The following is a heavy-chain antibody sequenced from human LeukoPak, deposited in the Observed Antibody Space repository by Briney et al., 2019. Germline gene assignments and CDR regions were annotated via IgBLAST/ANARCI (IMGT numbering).Heavy chain of an antibody. CDR3: ASLAYCSGGSCYSKGVNH. CDR2: INAGNGNT. D-gene: IGHD2-15*01. J-gene: IGHJ4*01. CDR1: GYTLTSYA. Sequence: GASEKLSCKASGYTLTSYAMHWVRKAPGQRHEWMGWINAGNGNTKYSQKFHGRVTITRDTSASTAYMELSSLRSEDTAVYYCASLAYCSGGSCYSKGVNHWGQGTLVTVSS. V-gene: IGHV1-3*01.